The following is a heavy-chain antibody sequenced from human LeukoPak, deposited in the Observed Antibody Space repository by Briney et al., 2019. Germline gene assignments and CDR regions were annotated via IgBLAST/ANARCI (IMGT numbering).Heavy chain of an antibody. CDR2: IRYDGNRN. D-gene: IGHD5-12*01. J-gene: IGHJ6*03. Sequence: GGSLRLSCVASGFTFRTYGMHWVRKAPGKGLEWVAFIRYDGNRNYYADSVKGRFTISRDNSKNTLFLQMNDLRAEDTAVYYCAKIGVATIGYYYYYMDVWGKGTTVSVSS. CDR1: GFTFRTYG. CDR3: AKIGVATIGYYYYYMDV. V-gene: IGHV3-30*02.